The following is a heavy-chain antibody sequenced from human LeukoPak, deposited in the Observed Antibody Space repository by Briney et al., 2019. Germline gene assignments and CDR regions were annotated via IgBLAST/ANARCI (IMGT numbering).Heavy chain of an antibody. CDR2: ISAYNGNT. Sequence: GASVKVSCKASGYTFTSYGISWVRQAPGQGLEWMGWISAYNGNTNYAQKLRGRVTMTTDTSTSTAYMELRSLRSDDTAVYYCARAGCSSTSCYYYYYYGMDVWGQGTTVTVSS. J-gene: IGHJ6*02. D-gene: IGHD2-2*01. CDR1: GYTFTSYG. V-gene: IGHV1-18*01. CDR3: ARAGCSSTSCYYYYYYGMDV.